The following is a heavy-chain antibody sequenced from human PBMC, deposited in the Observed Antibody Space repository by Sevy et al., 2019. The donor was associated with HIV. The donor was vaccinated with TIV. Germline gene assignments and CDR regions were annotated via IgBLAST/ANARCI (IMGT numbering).Heavy chain of an antibody. CDR1: GFTFSNAW. Sequence: GGSLRLSCAASGFTFSNAWMTWVRQTPGKGLEWVGLIKSKIDGGTTDYAAPVKGRFTISRDDSKNTLYLQMNSLKTEDTAVYYCTTVGGYYDSSGYYPWDYWGQGTLVTVSS. D-gene: IGHD3-22*01. CDR2: IKSKIDGGTT. CDR3: TTVGGYYDSSGYYPWDY. V-gene: IGHV3-15*01. J-gene: IGHJ4*02.